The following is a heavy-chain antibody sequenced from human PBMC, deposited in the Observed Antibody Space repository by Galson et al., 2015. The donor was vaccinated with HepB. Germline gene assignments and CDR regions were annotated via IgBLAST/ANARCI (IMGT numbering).Heavy chain of an antibody. J-gene: IGHJ3*02. V-gene: IGHV4-39*01. D-gene: IGHD2-8*01. CDR3: ARPLVLNGRFTPGVGPFHI. Sequence: RQSPTKGLDWIGSIYFGGRTYFSPSFQSRVAMSVDTSKNRLSLTLRSVTAADTAVYYCARPLVLNGRFTPGVGPFHIWGHGTMVTVSA. CDR2: IYFGGRT.